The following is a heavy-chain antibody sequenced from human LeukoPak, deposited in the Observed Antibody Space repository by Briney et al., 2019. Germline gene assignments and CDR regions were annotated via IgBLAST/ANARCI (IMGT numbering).Heavy chain of an antibody. V-gene: IGHV4-30-4*08. Sequence: SETLSLTCTVSGGSISSGDYYWSWIRQPPGKGLEWIGYIYYSGSTYYNPSLKSRVTISVDTSKNQFSLKLSSVTAADTAVYYCAKDRYCSRSSCYDLGFDYWGQGTLVAVSS. CDR1: GGSISSGDYY. CDR2: IYYSGST. J-gene: IGHJ4*02. CDR3: AKDRYCSRSSCYDLGFDY. D-gene: IGHD2-2*01.